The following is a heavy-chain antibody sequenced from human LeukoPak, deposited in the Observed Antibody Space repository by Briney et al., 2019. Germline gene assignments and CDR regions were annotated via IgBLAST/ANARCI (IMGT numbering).Heavy chain of an antibody. V-gene: IGHV3-7*03. CDR2: QDGSEK. D-gene: IGHD3-3*01. J-gene: IGHJ4*02. Sequence: QDGSEKYYVDSVKGRFTISRDNAKNSLYLQMNSLRAEDTAVYYCASALYDFWSGYLSPPDYWGQGTLVTVSS. CDR3: ASALYDFWSGYLSPPDY.